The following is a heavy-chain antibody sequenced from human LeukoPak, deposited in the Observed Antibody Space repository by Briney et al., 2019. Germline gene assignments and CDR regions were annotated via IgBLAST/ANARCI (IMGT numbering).Heavy chain of an antibody. CDR3: AREAPPYSGDSPYRLLSPSTTGLDV. CDR1: GFTFSSYS. Sequence: GGSLRLSCAASGFTFSSYSMNWVRQAPGKGLEWVSSISSITSYIYYADSVKGRFTISRDNAKNSLYLQMNSLRAEDTAVYYCAREAPPYSGDSPYRLLSPSTTGLDVWGQGTTVTVSS. CDR2: ISSITSYI. D-gene: IGHD4-17*01. J-gene: IGHJ6*02. V-gene: IGHV3-21*01.